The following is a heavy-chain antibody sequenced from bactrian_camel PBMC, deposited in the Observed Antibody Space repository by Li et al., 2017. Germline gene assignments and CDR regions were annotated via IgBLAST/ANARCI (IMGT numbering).Heavy chain of an antibody. D-gene: IGHD5*01. CDR2: IDSDGIA. Sequence: HVQLVESGGGSVQAGGSLRLSCGASGSIYGDACVGWLRQAPGKEREGVAAIDSDGIASYADSVQGRFTVSLDHAENTVNLQMNSLKPEDTAMYYCAAGREGGLCNQARAYISWGKGTQVTVS. CDR3: AAGREGGLCNQARAYIS. CDR1: GSIYGDAC. V-gene: IGHV3S53*01. J-gene: IGHJ6*01.